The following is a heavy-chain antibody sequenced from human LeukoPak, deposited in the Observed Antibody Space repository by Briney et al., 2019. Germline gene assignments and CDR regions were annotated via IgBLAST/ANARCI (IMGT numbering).Heavy chain of an antibody. CDR3: AKGSRNYNFDY. V-gene: IGHV3-23*01. CDR2: ISVSGGST. CDR1: GFTFSSYA. Sequence: GGSLRLSCAASGFTFSSYAMSWVRQAPGKGLEWVSVISVSGGSTYYADSVKGRFTISRDNSKNTPYLQMNSLRAEDTAVYYCAKGSRNYNFDYWGQGTLVTVSS. D-gene: IGHD1-14*01. J-gene: IGHJ4*02.